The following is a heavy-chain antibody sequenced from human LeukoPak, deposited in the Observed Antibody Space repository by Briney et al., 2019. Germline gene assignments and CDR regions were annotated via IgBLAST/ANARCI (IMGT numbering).Heavy chain of an antibody. Sequence: GSLRLSCAASGFTFSDHYMDWIRQAPGKGLEWVARIRNKANSYSTEYAASVEGRFIISRDDSKSSLFLQMNTLKTEDTAVYYCARYQLPVRYFDFWGQGTLVTVSS. V-gene: IGHV3-72*01. CDR1: GFTFSDHY. D-gene: IGHD2-2*01. J-gene: IGHJ4*02. CDR3: ARYQLPVRYFDF. CDR2: IRNKANSYST.